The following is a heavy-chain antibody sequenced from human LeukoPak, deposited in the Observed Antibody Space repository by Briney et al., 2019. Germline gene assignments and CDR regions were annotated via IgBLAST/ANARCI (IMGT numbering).Heavy chain of an antibody. D-gene: IGHD2-8*01. CDR2: IYYSGST. CDR1: GYSISSGYY. CDR3: ARVMEWVDAFDI. J-gene: IGHJ3*02. Sequence: SETLSLTCTVSGYSISSGYYWGWIRQPPGKGLEWIGSIYYSGSTNYNPSLKSRVTISVDTSKNQFSLKLSSVTAADTAVYYCARVMEWVDAFDIWGQGTMVTVSS. V-gene: IGHV4-38-2*02.